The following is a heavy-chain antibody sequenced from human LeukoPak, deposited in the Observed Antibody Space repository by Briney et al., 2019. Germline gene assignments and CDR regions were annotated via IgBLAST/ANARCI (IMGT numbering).Heavy chain of an antibody. CDR1: GGSISSSSYY. Sequence: SETLSLTCTVSGGSISSSSYYWGWIRQPPGTGLEWIGSIYYSGSTYYNPSLKSRVTISVDTSKNQFSLKLSSVTAADTAVYYCASGKVVVTAIPLYNWFDPWGQGTLVTVSS. CDR2: IYYSGST. D-gene: IGHD2-21*02. V-gene: IGHV4-39*01. J-gene: IGHJ5*02. CDR3: ASGKVVVTAIPLYNWFDP.